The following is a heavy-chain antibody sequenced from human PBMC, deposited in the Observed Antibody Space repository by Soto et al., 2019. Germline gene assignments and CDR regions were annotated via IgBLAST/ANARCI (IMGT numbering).Heavy chain of an antibody. CDR3: ARDQAIAVAGGPAFDY. D-gene: IGHD6-19*01. J-gene: IGHJ4*02. Sequence: SQTLSLTCAISGDSVSSNSAAWNWIRQSPSRGLEWLGRTYYRSKWYNDYAVSVKSRITINPDTSKNQFSLQLNSVTPEDTAVYYCARDQAIAVAGGPAFDYWGQGTLVTVSS. CDR2: TYYRSKWYN. CDR1: GDSVSSNSAA. V-gene: IGHV6-1*01.